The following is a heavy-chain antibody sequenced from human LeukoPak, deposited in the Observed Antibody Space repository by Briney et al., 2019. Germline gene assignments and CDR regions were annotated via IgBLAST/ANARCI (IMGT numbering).Heavy chain of an antibody. D-gene: IGHD6-19*01. CDR3: ARGYSSGWSN. CDR2: ISTSSSYI. CDR1: GFTFSSYE. V-gene: IGHV3-21*06. Sequence: PGGSLRISCAASGFTFSSYEMNWVRQAPGLGPSWVSSISTSSSYIYYADSVKGRFTISRDNARNSLYLQMNTLRAEDTAVYYCARGYSSGWSNWGQGTLVTVSS. J-gene: IGHJ4*02.